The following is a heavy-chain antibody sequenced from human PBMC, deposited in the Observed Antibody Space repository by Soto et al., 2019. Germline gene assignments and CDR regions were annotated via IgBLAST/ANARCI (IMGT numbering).Heavy chain of an antibody. CDR1: GYTFTSFG. J-gene: IGHJ6*02. V-gene: IGHV1-18*01. D-gene: IGHD6-19*01. CDR3: ARDTITVAGTSYYYGMDV. CDR2: ISAYNGNT. Sequence: QVQLVQSGAEVKKPGASVKVSCKASGYTFTSFGISWVRQAPGQGLEWMGWISAYNGNTNYAQKLQCRVTMTTDTSTSTAYMELRSLISDDTAVYYCARDTITVAGTSYYYGMDVWGQGTTVTVSS.